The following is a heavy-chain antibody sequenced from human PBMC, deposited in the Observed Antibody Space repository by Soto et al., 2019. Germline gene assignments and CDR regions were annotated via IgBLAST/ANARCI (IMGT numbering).Heavy chain of an antibody. J-gene: IGHJ5*02. CDR3: AHRRDATVRVPAAISAWFDP. CDR1: GFSLSTSGEG. Sequence: GPTLVNPTQTLTLTCTFSGFSLSTSGEGVGWIRQPPGKALEWLALIFWDDDKRYNSSLRSRLTITKATSKNQVVLTLTNMDPVDTATYYCAHRRDATVRVPAAISAWFDPWGQGTQVTVSS. CDR2: IFWDDDK. V-gene: IGHV2-5*02. D-gene: IGHD2-2*01.